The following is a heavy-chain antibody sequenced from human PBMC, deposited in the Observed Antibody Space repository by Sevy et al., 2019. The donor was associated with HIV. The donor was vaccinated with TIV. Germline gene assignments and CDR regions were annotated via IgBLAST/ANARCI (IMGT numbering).Heavy chain of an antibody. CDR3: VREGRNYEYVWGTYHSGF. V-gene: IGHV3-30*04. J-gene: IGHJ4*02. D-gene: IGHD3-16*02. Sequence: GGSPRLSCAASGFSFNGYAMHWVRQAPGKGLEWLAVISYDGSVKYYTESVKGRFTISRDNTKNTRFLQLNSLRPEDTAVYYCVREGRNYEYVWGTYHSGFRAQGTLVTVSS. CDR1: GFSFNGYA. CDR2: ISYDGSVK.